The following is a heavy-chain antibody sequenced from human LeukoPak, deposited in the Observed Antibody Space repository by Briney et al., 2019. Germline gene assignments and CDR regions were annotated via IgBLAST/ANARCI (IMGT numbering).Heavy chain of an antibody. CDR1: GHTLTELS. CDR3: AKIAHYGAYSDY. J-gene: IGHJ4*02. Sequence: ASVKVSYKVSGHTLTELSIHWVRQAPGKGLEWMGGFNPKDGETIYARELQGRVTMPEDTSTDTAYMELSSLRSEDTAVYYCAKIAHYGAYSDYWGQGTLVTVSS. D-gene: IGHD4-17*01. V-gene: IGHV1-24*01. CDR2: FNPKDGET.